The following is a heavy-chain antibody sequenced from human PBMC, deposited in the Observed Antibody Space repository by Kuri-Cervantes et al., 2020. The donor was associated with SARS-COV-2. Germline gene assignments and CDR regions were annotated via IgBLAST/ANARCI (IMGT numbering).Heavy chain of an antibody. CDR2: ICYDGSNK. D-gene: IGHD6-19*01. CDR1: GFTFSSYA. J-gene: IGHJ6*03. Sequence: GESLKISCAASGFTFSSYAMHWVRQAPGKGLEWVAVICYDGSNKSYADPVRGRFTFSRDKSKNTLYLQMNSLRAEDTAVYYCARDLVVSSGWDYYMDVWGKGTTVTVSS. CDR3: ARDLVVSSGWDYYMDV. V-gene: IGHV3-33*08.